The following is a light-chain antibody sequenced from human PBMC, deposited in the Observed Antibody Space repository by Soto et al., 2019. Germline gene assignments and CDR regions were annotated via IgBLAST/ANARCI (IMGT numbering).Light chain of an antibody. V-gene: IGLV1-44*01. Sequence: QSVLTQPPSVSGTPGQSVTISCSGSSSNIGGQTVSWYQQLPGRAPNLLIYCGHQRPSGVPDRFSASKSGSSASLAISGLQSEDEGDYYCAAWDESLNGQVFGGGTKVTVL. CDR3: AAWDESLNGQV. J-gene: IGLJ3*02. CDR2: CGH. CDR1: SSNIGGQT.